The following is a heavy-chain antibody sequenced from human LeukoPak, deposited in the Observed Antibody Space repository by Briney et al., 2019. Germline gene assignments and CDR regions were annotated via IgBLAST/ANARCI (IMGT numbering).Heavy chain of an antibody. V-gene: IGHV3-11*01. CDR2: ISSSGGTI. CDR1: GFTFSDYY. CDR3: AREIIGYCIGTSCRIFDF. D-gene: IGHD2-2*03. Sequence: GGSLRLSCAVFGFTFSDYYMSWIRQAPGKGLEWVSYISSSGGTIYYADSVKGRFTISRDNAKNSLYLQMNSLRAEDTAVYYCAREIIGYCIGTSCRIFDFWGRGTLVTVSS. J-gene: IGHJ4*02.